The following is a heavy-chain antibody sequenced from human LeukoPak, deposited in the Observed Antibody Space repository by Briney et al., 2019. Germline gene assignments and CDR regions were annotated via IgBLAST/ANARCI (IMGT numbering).Heavy chain of an antibody. V-gene: IGHV4-61*08. J-gene: IGHJ3*02. CDR3: ARARMYYDFWSGQNDAFDI. Sequence: SETLSLTCTVSGGSISSGGYYWSWIRQPPGKGLEWIGYIYYSGSTNYNPSLKSRVTISVDTSKNQFSLKLSSVTAADTAVYYCARARMYYDFWSGQNDAFDIWGQGTMVTVSS. CDR2: IYYSGST. CDR1: GGSISSGGYY. D-gene: IGHD3-3*01.